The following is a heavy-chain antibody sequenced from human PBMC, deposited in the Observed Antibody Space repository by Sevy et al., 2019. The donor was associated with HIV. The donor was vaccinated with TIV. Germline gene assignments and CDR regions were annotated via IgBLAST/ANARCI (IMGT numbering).Heavy chain of an antibody. J-gene: IGHJ4*02. CDR2: ISAYNGNT. V-gene: IGHV1-18*01. CDR1: GYTFTSYG. Sequence: ASVKVSCKASGYTFTSYGISWVRQAPGQGLEWMGWISAYNGNTNYAQKLQGRVTKTTDTSTSTAYMELRSLRSDDTAVYYCARVSVRRSSGWYFDYWGQGTLVTVSS. CDR3: ARVSVRRSSGWYFDY. D-gene: IGHD6-19*01.